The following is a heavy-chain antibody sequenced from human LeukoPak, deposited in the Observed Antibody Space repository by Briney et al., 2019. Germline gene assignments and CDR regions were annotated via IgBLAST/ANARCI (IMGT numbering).Heavy chain of an antibody. CDR2: INPSGGST. D-gene: IGHD6-13*01. J-gene: IGHJ5*02. V-gene: IGHV1-46*01. CDR3: ARAPGIAELGISWFDP. Sequence: ASVKVSCKASGYTFTNYYMHWVRQAPGQGLEWMRIINPSGGSTRYAQKFQGRVTMTRDTSTSTVYMELSSLRSEDTAVYYCARAPGIAELGISWFDPWGQGTLVTVSS. CDR1: GYTFTNYY.